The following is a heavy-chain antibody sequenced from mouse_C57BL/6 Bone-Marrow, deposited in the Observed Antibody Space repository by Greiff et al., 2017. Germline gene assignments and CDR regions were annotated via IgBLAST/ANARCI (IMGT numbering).Heavy chain of an antibody. CDR1: GFSLTSYG. J-gene: IGHJ1*03. V-gene: IGHV2-2*01. CDR3: ARKSGSSYDWYFDV. D-gene: IGHD1-1*01. CDR2: IWSGGST. Sequence: VKLQESGPGLVQPSQSLSITCTVSGFSLTSYGVHWVRQSPGKGLEWLGVIWSGGSTDYNAAFISRLSISKDNSKSQVFFKMNSLQADDTAIYYCARKSGSSYDWYFDVWGTGTTVTVSS.